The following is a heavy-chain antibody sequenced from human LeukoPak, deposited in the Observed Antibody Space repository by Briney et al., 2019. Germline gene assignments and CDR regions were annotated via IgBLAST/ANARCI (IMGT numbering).Heavy chain of an antibody. Sequence: AETLSLTCRVSGASVSNYYWSWIRQSPGKGLEWIGSFHYSGSTNYNPSLNSRVTTSIDTSMNQLSLTLVSVTAADTAVYFCARHHDGGPKLRLDFWGLGVLVAVCS. CDR1: GASVSNYY. CDR3: ARHHDGGPKLRLDF. J-gene: IGHJ4*02. CDR2: FHYSGST. D-gene: IGHD2-15*01. V-gene: IGHV4-59*08.